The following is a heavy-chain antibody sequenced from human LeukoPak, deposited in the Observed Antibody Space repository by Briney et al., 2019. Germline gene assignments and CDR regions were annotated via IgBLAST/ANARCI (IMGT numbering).Heavy chain of an antibody. CDR2: IWYDGSNK. CDR3: AKGYSSSLSWFDP. CDR1: GYSFTNYW. D-gene: IGHD6-13*01. V-gene: IGHV3-33*06. Sequence: GESLKISCKGSGYSFTNYWIGWVRQMPGKGLEWVAVIWYDGSNKYYADSVKGRFTISRDNSKNTLYLQMNSLRAEDTAVYYCAKGYSSSLSWFDPWGQGTLVTVSS. J-gene: IGHJ5*02.